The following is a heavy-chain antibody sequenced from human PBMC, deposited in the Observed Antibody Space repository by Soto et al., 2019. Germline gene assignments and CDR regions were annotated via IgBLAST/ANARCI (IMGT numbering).Heavy chain of an antibody. Sequence: PAETLSITCTVSGCSISIISYYWGWIRQSPGNGLDCIGEIHHSWSTNDNPSLKIRVTISVYKANNHFSLNLGSVTAADTAVYYCVRGPTSGWNAWGQGTLVTVSS. CDR1: GCSISIISYY. J-gene: IGHJ5*02. CDR3: VRGPTSGWNA. CDR2: IHHSWST. D-gene: IGHD6-19*01. V-gene: IGHV4-61*05.